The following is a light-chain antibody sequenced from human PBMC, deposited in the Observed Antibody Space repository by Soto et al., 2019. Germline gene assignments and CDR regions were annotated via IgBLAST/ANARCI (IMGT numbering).Light chain of an antibody. CDR2: RST. Sequence: SYELTQPPSVSVSPGQTASITCSGDTLGGKYACWYQQKPGQSPVLGIYRSTNRPSRIPERFSGSISGNTATLTIRETQAMDEADYYCQAWDSGVPYVFGTGTKLTVL. CDR3: QAWDSGVPYV. J-gene: IGLJ1*01. CDR1: TLGGKY. V-gene: IGLV3-1*01.